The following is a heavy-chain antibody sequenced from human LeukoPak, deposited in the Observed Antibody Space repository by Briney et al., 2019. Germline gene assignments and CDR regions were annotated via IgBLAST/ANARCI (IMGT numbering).Heavy chain of an antibody. CDR3: ARGEDEEQQLSPFDY. CDR1: GGTFSSYA. CDR2: IIPIFGTA. D-gene: IGHD6-13*01. J-gene: IGHJ4*02. V-gene: IGHV1-69*13. Sequence: SVKVSCKASGGTFSSYAISWVRQAPGQGLEWMGGIIPIFGTANYAQKFQGRVTITAGESTSTAYMELSSLRSEDTAVYYCARGEDEEQQLSPFDYWGQGTLVTVSS.